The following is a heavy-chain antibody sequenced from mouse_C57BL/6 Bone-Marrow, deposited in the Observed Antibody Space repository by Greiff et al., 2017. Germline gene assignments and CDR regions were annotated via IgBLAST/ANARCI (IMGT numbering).Heavy chain of an antibody. D-gene: IGHD2-2*01. V-gene: IGHV1-81*01. CDR3: ARERTMVTTGCHYCDY. Sequence: QDQLQQSGAELARPGASVKLSCKASGYTFTSYGISWVKQRTGQGLEWIGEIYPRSGNTYYNEKFKGKATLTADKSSSTAYMELRSLTSEDSAVYFCARERTMVTTGCHYCDYWGQGTTLTVSS. J-gene: IGHJ2*01. CDR2: IYPRSGNT. CDR1: GYTFTSYG.